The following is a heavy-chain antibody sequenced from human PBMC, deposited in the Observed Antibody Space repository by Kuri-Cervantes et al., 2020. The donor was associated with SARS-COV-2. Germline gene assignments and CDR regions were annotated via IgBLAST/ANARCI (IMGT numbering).Heavy chain of an antibody. V-gene: IGHV5-51*01. D-gene: IGHD5-18*01. J-gene: IGHJ6*03. Sequence: GGSLRLSCKGSGYSFTSYWIGWVRQMPGKGLEWMGIIYPGDSDTRYSPSFQGQVTISADESISTAYLQWSSLKASDTAMYYCARHPAVDTAPYYMDVWGKGTTVTVSS. CDR1: GYSFTSYW. CDR3: ARHPAVDTAPYYMDV. CDR2: IYPGDSDT.